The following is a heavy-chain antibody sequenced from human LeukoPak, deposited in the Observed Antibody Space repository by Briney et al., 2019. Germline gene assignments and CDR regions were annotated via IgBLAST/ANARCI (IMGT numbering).Heavy chain of an antibody. J-gene: IGHJ4*02. CDR2: IYYSGST. D-gene: IGHD5-12*01. Sequence: SETLSLTCTVSGGSISSYYWSWIRQPPGKGLEWIGYIYYSGSTNYNPSLKSRVTISVDTSKNQFSLKLSSVTAADTAVYYCARRGSRSGYEWYFDYWGQGTLVTVSS. CDR1: GGSISSYY. V-gene: IGHV4-59*08. CDR3: ARRGSRSGYEWYFDY.